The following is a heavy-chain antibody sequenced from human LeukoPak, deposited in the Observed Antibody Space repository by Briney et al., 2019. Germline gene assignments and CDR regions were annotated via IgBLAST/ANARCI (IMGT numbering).Heavy chain of an antibody. CDR3: ARDPSFSYYDFWSGYSSNAFDI. D-gene: IGHD3-3*01. Sequence: GASVKVSCKASGGTFSSYGISWVRQAPGQGLEWMGWISAYNGNTNYAQKLQGRVTMTTDTSTSTAYMELRSLRSDDTAVYYCARDPSFSYYDFWSGYSSNAFDIWGQGTMVTVSS. CDR2: ISAYNGNT. CDR1: GGTFSSYG. V-gene: IGHV1-18*01. J-gene: IGHJ3*02.